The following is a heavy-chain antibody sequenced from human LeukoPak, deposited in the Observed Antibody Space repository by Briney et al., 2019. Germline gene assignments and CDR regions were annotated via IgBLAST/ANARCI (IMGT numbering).Heavy chain of an antibody. CDR2: ISSSGSTI. CDR3: ARDGIAVAGDYMDV. CDR1: GFTFSSYE. Sequence: GGSLRLSCAASGFTFSSYEMNWVRQAPGKGLEWVSYISSSGSTIYYADSVKGRFTISRDNAKNSLYLQMNSLRAEDTAVYYCARDGIAVAGDYMDVWGKGTTVTVSS. V-gene: IGHV3-48*03. D-gene: IGHD6-19*01. J-gene: IGHJ6*03.